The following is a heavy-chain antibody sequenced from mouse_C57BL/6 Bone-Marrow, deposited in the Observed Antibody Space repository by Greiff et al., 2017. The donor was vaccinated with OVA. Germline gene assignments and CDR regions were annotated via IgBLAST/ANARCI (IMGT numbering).Heavy chain of an antibody. CDR3: ARGGGPYYFDY. V-gene: IGHV5-16*01. CDR2: INYDGSST. J-gene: IGHJ2*01. CDR1: GFTFSDYY. Sequence: EVQLVESEGGLVQPGSSMKLSCTASGFTFSDYYMAWVRQVPEKGLEWVANINYDGSSTYYLDSLKSRFIISRDNAKNILYLQMSSLKSEDTATYYCARGGGPYYFDYWGQGTTLTVSS.